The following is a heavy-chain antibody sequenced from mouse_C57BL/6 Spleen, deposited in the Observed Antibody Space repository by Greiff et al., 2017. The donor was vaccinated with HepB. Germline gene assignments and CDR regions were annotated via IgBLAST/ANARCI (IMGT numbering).Heavy chain of an antibody. V-gene: IGHV1-26*01. J-gene: IGHJ4*01. Sequence: VQLQQSGPELVKPGASVKISCKASGYTFTDYYMNWVKQSHGKSLEWIGDINPNNGGTSYTQKFKGKATLTVDKSSSTAYMELRSLTSEDSAVYYCARRPYAMDYWGQGTSVTVSS. CDR3: ARRPYAMDY. CDR2: INPNNGGT. CDR1: GYTFTDYY.